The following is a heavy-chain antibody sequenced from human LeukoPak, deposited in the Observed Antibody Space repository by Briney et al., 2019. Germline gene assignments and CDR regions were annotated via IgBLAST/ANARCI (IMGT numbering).Heavy chain of an antibody. CDR3: ARAYCGGECTAGGAFDI. Sequence: SETLSLTCSVSGVYVGSHFWSWVRQPAGKALEWIGRVSASGTTSSNPTLNSRVTMSLDTSKNQFSLKLTSVTAADTAVYFCARAYCGGECTAGGAFDIWGQGTMVTVSS. CDR1: GVYVGSHF. CDR2: VSASGTT. D-gene: IGHD2-21*01. J-gene: IGHJ3*02. V-gene: IGHV4-4*07.